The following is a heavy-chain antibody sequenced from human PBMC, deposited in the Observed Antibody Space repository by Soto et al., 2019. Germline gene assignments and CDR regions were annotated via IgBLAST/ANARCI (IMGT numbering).Heavy chain of an antibody. J-gene: IGHJ4*02. CDR2: IYYAVIT. CDR3: ARRIVATETFDY. D-gene: IGHD5-12*01. V-gene: IGHV4-59*08. CDR1: CGSMISYY. Sequence: PSETLSLTCTVSCGSMISYYWSWIRQPPGSGLYCIGFIYYAVITKXXPSLNSRXXISVDTSKNHXSLTVTSMTAAYTAFYYCARRIVATETFDYWRQGTLVTVSS.